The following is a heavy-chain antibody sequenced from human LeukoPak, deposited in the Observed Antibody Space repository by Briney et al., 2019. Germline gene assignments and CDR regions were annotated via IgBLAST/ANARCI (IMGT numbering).Heavy chain of an antibody. J-gene: IGHJ4*02. V-gene: IGHV4-61*01. D-gene: IGHD3-22*01. Sequence: PSETLSLTCTVSGGSVSSGSYYWSWIRQPPGKGLEWIGYIYYGGSTNYNPSLKSRVTISVDTSKNQFSLKLSSVTAADTAVYYCSGGYYSDYWGQGTLVTVSS. CDR3: SGGYYSDY. CDR1: GGSVSSGSYY. CDR2: IYYGGST.